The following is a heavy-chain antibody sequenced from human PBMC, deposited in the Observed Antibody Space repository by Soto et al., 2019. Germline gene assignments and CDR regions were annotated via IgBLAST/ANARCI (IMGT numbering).Heavy chain of an antibody. CDR3: ARRALPQCINGVCYKDGFWDY. CDR2: IYYSGTT. V-gene: IGHV4-31*03. D-gene: IGHD2-8*01. CDR1: GGSVSSGGYY. Sequence: SETLSLTCTVSGGSVSSGGYYWSWIRQHPGTGLEWIGYIYYSGTTYFNPSLKSRASISLDTSKNEYSLKQTSVTAADTAVYYCARRALPQCINGVCYKDGFWDYWGQGALVTVSS. J-gene: IGHJ4*02.